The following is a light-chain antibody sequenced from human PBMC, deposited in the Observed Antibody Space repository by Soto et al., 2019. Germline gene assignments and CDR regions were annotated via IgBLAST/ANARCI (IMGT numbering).Light chain of an antibody. Sequence: QSVLAQPAFVSGSPGQSITISCTGTSSDVGSYNYVSWYQQHPGKAPKLMIYEVSNRPSGVSNRFSGSKSGNTASLTISGLQGEDEADYYCSSYTSSSTRVFGTGTKVAVL. V-gene: IGLV2-14*01. CDR2: EVS. CDR3: SSYTSSSTRV. J-gene: IGLJ1*01. CDR1: SSDVGSYNY.